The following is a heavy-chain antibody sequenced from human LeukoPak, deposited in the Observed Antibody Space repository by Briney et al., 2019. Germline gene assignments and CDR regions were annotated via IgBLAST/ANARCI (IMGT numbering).Heavy chain of an antibody. Sequence: GGSLRLSCAASGFTFSRYWMSWVRQAPGKGLEWVANIKQDGSEKYYVDSVKGRFTISKDNAKNSLSLQMNSLRAEDTAVYYCARDKTGGYHDYWGQGTLVTVSS. J-gene: IGHJ4*02. CDR3: ARDKTGGYHDY. CDR1: GFTFSRYW. D-gene: IGHD5-12*01. CDR2: IKQDGSEK. V-gene: IGHV3-7*01.